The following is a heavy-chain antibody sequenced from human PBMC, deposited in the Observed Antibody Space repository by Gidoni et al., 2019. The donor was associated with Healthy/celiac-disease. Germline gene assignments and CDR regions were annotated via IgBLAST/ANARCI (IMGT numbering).Heavy chain of an antibody. J-gene: IGHJ4*02. V-gene: IGHV1-8*01. CDR2: MNPNSGNT. Sequence: QVQLVQSGAEVKKPGASVKVSCKASGYTFTSYDINWVRQATGQGLEWMGWMNPNSGNTGYAQKFQGRVTMTRNTSISTAYMELSSLRSEDTAVYYCARGDCSSTSCYYYFDYWGQGTLVTVSS. CDR3: ARGDCSSTSCYYYFDY. CDR1: GYTFTSYD. D-gene: IGHD2-2*01.